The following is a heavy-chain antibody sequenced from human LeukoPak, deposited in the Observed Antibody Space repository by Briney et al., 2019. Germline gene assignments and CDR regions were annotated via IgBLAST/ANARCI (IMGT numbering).Heavy chain of an antibody. Sequence: GASVKVSYKASGYTFTGYYMHWVRQAPGQGLEWMGRINPNSGGTNYAQKFQGRVTMTRDTSISTAYMELSRLRSDDTAVYYCARDFDSSGYYYLNYWGQGTLVTVSS. CDR2: INPNSGGT. CDR1: GYTFTGYY. D-gene: IGHD3-22*01. V-gene: IGHV1-2*06. CDR3: ARDFDSSGYYYLNY. J-gene: IGHJ4*02.